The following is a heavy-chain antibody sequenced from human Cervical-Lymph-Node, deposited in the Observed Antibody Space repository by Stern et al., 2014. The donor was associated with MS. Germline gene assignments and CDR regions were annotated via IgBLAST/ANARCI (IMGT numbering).Heavy chain of an antibody. CDR2: IIPILRIT. CDR1: GGTFSSSG. V-gene: IGHV1-69*04. J-gene: IGHJ5*02. Sequence: QVQLVQSGSEVKKPGSSVRVSCKASGGTFSSSGISWVRQAPGQGLEWMGRIIPILRITNYAQNFQGRVTITADKSTSTAYMELSSLRSEDTAVYYCATLGVTTGDFDPWGQGTLVTVSS. D-gene: IGHD4-17*01. CDR3: ATLGVTTGDFDP.